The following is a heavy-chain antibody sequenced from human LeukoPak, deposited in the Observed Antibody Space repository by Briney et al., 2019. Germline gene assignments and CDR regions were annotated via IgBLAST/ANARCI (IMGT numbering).Heavy chain of an antibody. CDR2: INPSGGST. D-gene: IGHD6-19*01. Sequence: GGSVKVSCKASGYTFTGYYMHWVRQAPGQGLEWMGIINPSGGSTSYAQKFQGRVTMTRDMSTSTVYMELSSLRSEDTAVYYCARRDSSGWYLDYWGQGTLVTVSS. V-gene: IGHV1-46*01. J-gene: IGHJ4*02. CDR1: GYTFTGYY. CDR3: ARRDSSGWYLDY.